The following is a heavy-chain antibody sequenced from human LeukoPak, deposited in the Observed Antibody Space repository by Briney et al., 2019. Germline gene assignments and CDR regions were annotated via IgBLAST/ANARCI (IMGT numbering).Heavy chain of an antibody. V-gene: IGHV1-18*01. D-gene: IGHD2/OR15-2a*01. J-gene: IGHJ5*02. Sequence: GASVKVSCKASGYSFISYGMSWVRQAPGQGLEWMGWISTHSGNTNYAQKLQGRVTTTTDTSTSTAYMEMRSLKSDDTAVYYCARGGNRHWFDPWGQGTLVTVSS. CDR3: ARGGNRHWFDP. CDR2: ISTHSGNT. CDR1: GYSFISYG.